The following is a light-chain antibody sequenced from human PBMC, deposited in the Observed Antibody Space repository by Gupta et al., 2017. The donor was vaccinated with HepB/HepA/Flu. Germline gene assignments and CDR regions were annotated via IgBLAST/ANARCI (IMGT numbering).Light chain of an antibody. Sequence: EIVLTPSPGTLSVSPGERVTLSCRASQNVDDNYLAWYQQKPGQAPRLLLYDASIRATGIPDRFSGSGSGTAFTLTISRLEPEDFAVFYCQQYGSSSITFGQGTRVEIK. CDR3: QQYGSSSIT. V-gene: IGKV3-20*01. CDR2: DAS. J-gene: IGKJ5*01. CDR1: QNVDDNY.